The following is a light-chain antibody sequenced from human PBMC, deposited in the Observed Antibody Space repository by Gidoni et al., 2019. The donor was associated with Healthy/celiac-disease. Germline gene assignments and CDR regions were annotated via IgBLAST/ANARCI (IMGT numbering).Light chain of an antibody. V-gene: IGKV1-39*01. CDR1: QSISSY. CDR2: AAS. J-gene: IGKJ2*01. Sequence: DIQMTPAPSSLSASVGDRVTITCRASQSISSYLNSYQQKPGKAPKLLIDAASRLQSGVPSRCSGSGSGTDFTLTSSSLQPEDFATYYCQQSYSTLYTFGQGTKLEIK. CDR3: QQSYSTLYT.